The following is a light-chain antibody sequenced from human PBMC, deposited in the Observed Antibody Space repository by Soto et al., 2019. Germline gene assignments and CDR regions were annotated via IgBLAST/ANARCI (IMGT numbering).Light chain of an antibody. CDR1: SSDVGGKNY. J-gene: IGLJ1*01. CDR3: SSYTSSSIDYV. Sequence: QSALTQPASVSGSPGQSITISCTGTSSDVGGKNYVSWYQQHPGKAPKLMIYEVSNRPSGVSNRFSGSKSGNTASLTISGLQAEDESDYYCSSYTSSSIDYVFGTGTKLTVL. CDR2: EVS. V-gene: IGLV2-14*01.